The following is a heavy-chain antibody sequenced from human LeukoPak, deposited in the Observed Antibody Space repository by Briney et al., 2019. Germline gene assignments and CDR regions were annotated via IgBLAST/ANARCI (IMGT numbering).Heavy chain of an antibody. Sequence: PGRSLRLSCAASGFSFRSYGMHWVRQAPGKGLEWVAVISYDGSNKEYADSVKGRFTISRDNSKNTLYLQMNSLRTEDTAVYYCAKDRIGYCSGGRCSDACDIWGQGTMVTVSS. V-gene: IGHV3-30*18. D-gene: IGHD2-15*01. CDR1: GFSFRSYG. J-gene: IGHJ3*02. CDR2: ISYDGSNK. CDR3: AKDRIGYCSGGRCSDACDI.